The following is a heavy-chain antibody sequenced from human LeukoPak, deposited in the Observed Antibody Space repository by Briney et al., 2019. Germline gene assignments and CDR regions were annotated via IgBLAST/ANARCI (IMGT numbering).Heavy chain of an antibody. J-gene: IGHJ4*02. CDR3: ARTLTDVPGDY. D-gene: IGHD3-9*01. Sequence: ASVKVSCKASGYTFTGYYMHWVRQAPGQGLEWMRRINPNSGGTNYAQKFQGRVTMTRDTSISTAYMELSRLRSDDTAVYYCARTLTDVPGDYWGQGTLVTVSS. CDR1: GYTFTGYY. V-gene: IGHV1-2*06. CDR2: INPNSGGT.